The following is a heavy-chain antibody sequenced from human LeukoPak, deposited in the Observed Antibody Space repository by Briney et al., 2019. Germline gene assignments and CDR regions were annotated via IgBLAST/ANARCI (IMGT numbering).Heavy chain of an antibody. CDR2: IKQDGSQT. J-gene: IGHJ4*02. CDR3: ATDAVGDSWSDY. D-gene: IGHD6-13*01. Sequence: AGGSLRLSCLASGFSFSSYWMNWVRQAQGKGPEWLANIKQDGSQTYYVDSVKGRFTISRDNAKNSLHLQMNSLRAGDTAVYYCATDAVGDSWSDYWGQGTLVTVSS. CDR1: GFSFSSYW. V-gene: IGHV3-7*01.